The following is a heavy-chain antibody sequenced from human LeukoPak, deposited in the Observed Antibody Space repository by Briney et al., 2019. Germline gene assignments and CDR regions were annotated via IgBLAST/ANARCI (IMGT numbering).Heavy chain of an antibody. CDR1: GFTFSSYA. V-gene: IGHV3-23*01. D-gene: IGHD2-21*01. CDR3: AKRKYCGGDCYLSPFLPLGY. J-gene: IGHJ4*02. Sequence: GGSLRLSCAASGFTFSSYAMSWVRQAPGKGLEWVSAISGSGGSTYYADSVKGRFTISRDNSKNTLYLQMNSLRAEDTAVYYCAKRKYCGGDCYLSPFLPLGYWGQGTLVTVSS. CDR2: ISGSGGST.